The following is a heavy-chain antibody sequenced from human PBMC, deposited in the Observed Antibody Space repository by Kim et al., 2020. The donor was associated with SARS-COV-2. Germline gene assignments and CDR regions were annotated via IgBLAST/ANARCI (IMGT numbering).Heavy chain of an antibody. CDR1: GFTLSGSA. Sequence: GGSLRLSCAASGFTLSGSAMHWVRQASGKGLEWVGRIRSKANSYATAYAASVKGRFTISRDDSKNMAYLQMNSLKTEDTAVYYCTRHLGGIAVAGTLGNDSWGQGTLVTVSS. CDR3: TRHLGGIAVAGTLGNDS. J-gene: IGHJ4*02. CDR2: IRSKANSYAT. D-gene: IGHD6-19*01. V-gene: IGHV3-73*01.